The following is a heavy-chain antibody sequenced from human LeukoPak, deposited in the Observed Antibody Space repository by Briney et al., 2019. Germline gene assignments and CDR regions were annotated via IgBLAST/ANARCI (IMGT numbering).Heavy chain of an antibody. V-gene: IGHV3-23*01. CDR1: GFTFSSYA. CDR3: AKGYYDYVWGSYYFDD. J-gene: IGHJ4*02. Sequence: RGSLRLSCAASGFTFSSYAMSWVRQAPGKGLEWVSAISGSGGSTYYADSVKGRFTISRDNSRDTLYLQMNSLRAEDTAVYYCAKGYYDYVWGSYYFDDWGQGTLVTVSS. CDR2: ISGSGGST. D-gene: IGHD3-16*01.